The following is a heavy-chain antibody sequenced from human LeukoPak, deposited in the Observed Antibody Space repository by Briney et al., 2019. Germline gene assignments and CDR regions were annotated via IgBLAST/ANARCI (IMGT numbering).Heavy chain of an antibody. CDR3: ASMTPGGYYYGMDV. V-gene: IGHV4-34*01. CDR2: INHSGNT. D-gene: IGHD4-11*01. CDR1: GGSFSGYY. Sequence: SETLSLTCAVYGGSFSGYYWSWIRQPPGKGLEWIGEINHSGNTNYNSPLKSRVTISVDTSKNQFSLNLSSVTTADTAVYYCASMTPGGYYYGMDVWGQGTTVTVSS. J-gene: IGHJ6*02.